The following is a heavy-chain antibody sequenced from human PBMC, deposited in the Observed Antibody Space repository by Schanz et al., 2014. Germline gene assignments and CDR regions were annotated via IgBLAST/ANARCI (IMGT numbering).Heavy chain of an antibody. CDR3: AKGRFGELSAFDI. J-gene: IGHJ3*02. CDR1: GFTFSSYA. V-gene: IGHV3-23*04. Sequence: EVQLAESGGGLVQPGGSLRLSCAASGFTFSSYAMSWVRQAPGKGPEWVSYIRSSSTPIYYADSVKGRFTISRDNSKNTLYLQMNSLRAEDTAVYYCAKGRFGELSAFDIWGQGTMVTVSS. D-gene: IGHD3-10*01. CDR2: IRSSSTPI.